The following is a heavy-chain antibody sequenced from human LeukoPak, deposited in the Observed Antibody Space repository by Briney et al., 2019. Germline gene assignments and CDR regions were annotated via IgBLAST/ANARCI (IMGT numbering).Heavy chain of an antibody. CDR2: INHSGST. Sequence: KPSETLSLTCAVYGGSFSGYYWSWIRQPPGKGLEWIGEINHSGSTNYNPSLKSRVTISVDTSKNQFSLKLSSVTAADTAVYYCARGKRGKGLKTDYYDSSGYWPIDYWGQGTLVTVSS. CDR1: GGSFSGYY. CDR3: ARGKRGKGLKTDYYDSSGYWPIDY. V-gene: IGHV4-34*01. D-gene: IGHD3-22*01. J-gene: IGHJ4*02.